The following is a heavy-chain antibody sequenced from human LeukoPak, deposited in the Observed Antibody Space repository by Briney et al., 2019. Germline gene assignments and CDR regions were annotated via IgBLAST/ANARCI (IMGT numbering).Heavy chain of an antibody. CDR2: INPNSGGT. CDR1: GYTFTSYG. D-gene: IGHD2-8*01. CDR3: ARSFEWSYYFDY. J-gene: IGHJ4*02. Sequence: ASVKVSCKASGYTFTSYGISWVRQAPGQGLEWMGWINPNSGGTNYAQKFQGRVTMTRDTSISTAYMELSRLRSDDTAMYYCARSFEWSYYFDYWSQGTLVTVSS. V-gene: IGHV1-2*02.